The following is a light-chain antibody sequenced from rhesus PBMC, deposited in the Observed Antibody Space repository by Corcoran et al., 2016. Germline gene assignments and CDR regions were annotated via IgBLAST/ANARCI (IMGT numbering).Light chain of an antibody. CDR2: RAS. CDR3: QQHANSPWT. Sequence: DIQMTQSPSFLSASVGDRVTITCRASQGISNWLAWYQQKPGKAPKLLIYRASKLETGVPSRFSGSGSGTAFTLTISSLQPDNLATYYYQQHANSPWTFGQGTKV. V-gene: IGKV1-69*01. CDR1: QGISNW. J-gene: IGKJ1*01.